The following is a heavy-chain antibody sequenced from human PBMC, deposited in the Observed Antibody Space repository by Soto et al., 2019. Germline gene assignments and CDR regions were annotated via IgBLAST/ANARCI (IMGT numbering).Heavy chain of an antibody. V-gene: IGHV5-51*01. J-gene: IGHJ3*02. CDR1: GYSFTSYW. CDR2: IYPGDSDT. D-gene: IGHD3-22*01. Sequence: PGESLKISCKGSGYSFTSYWIGWVRQMPGKGLEWMGIIYPGDSDTRYSPSFQGQVTISADKSISTAYLQWSSLKASDTAMYYCARRIADYYDSSGYPVDAFDIWGQGTMVTVSS. CDR3: ARRIADYYDSSGYPVDAFDI.